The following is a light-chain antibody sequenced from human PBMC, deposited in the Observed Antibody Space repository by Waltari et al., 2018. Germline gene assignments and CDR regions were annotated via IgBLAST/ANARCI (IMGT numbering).Light chain of an antibody. J-gene: IGLJ2*01. CDR2: RNN. CDR3: AAWDDSLSGHVV. V-gene: IGLV1-47*01. Sequence: SASGTPGQRVTISCSVSSPNIGSHYVYWYQQLPGTAPKLLIYRNNQRPSGVPDRVSGSKAGTSASLAISGLRSEDEADYYCAAWDDSLSGHVVFGGGTKLTVL. CDR1: SPNIGSHY.